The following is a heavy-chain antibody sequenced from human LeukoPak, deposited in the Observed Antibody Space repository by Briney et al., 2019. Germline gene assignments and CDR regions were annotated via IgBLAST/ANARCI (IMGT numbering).Heavy chain of an antibody. D-gene: IGHD3-22*01. J-gene: IGHJ4*02. CDR2: IIPIFGTA. CDR3: ARDGRYYDSSGYFSD. V-gene: IGHV1-69*05. Sequence: SVKVSCKASGGTFSSYAISWVRQAPGQGLEWMGGIIPIFGTANYAQKFQGRVTITTDESTSTAYMELSSLRSEDTAVYYCARDGRYYDSSGYFSDWGQGSLATVYS. CDR1: GGTFSSYA.